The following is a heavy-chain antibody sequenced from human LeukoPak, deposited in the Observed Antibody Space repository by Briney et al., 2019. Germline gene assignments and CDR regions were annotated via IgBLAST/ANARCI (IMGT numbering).Heavy chain of an antibody. CDR1: GVTVSSKD. D-gene: IGHD3-10*01. J-gene: IGHJ4*02. V-gene: IGHV3-74*01. CDR2: INSDGSST. Sequence: GGSLRLSCAASGVTVSSKDMSWVRQAPGKGLVWVSRINSDGSSTSYADSVKGRFTISRDNAKNTLYLQMNSLRAEDTAVYYCAREKRWFGESHFDYWGQGTLVTVSS. CDR3: AREKRWFGESHFDY.